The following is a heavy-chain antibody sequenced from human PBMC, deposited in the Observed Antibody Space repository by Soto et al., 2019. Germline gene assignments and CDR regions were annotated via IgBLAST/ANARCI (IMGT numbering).Heavy chain of an antibody. CDR3: TTQKGY. CDR2: IRSKHDGGTP. V-gene: IGHV3-15*07. J-gene: IGHJ4*02. Sequence: EVQLVESGGGLVKPGESLRLSCAASGFTFTNAWMNWVRQAPGKGLEWVGRIRSKHDGGTPDYAAPEKGRFTISREHSKNTPHVQMNTLKTEDTAIYYGTTQKGYWGQGTLVTVSS. CDR1: GFTFTNAW.